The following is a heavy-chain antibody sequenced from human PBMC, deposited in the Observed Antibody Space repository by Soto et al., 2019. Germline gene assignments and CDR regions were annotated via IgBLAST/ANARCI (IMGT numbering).Heavy chain of an antibody. D-gene: IGHD3-22*01. CDR3: AGGDYYHSSGYYFYYYTMDV. CDR2: VYYGGST. Sequence: SETLSRTCTVSGGSISSSSYYWGWIRQPPGKGLEWIGNVYYGGSTYYNPSLKSRVTISVETSKSQFSLKLSSVTAADTAVYYCAGGDYYHSSGYYFYYYTMDVWGQGTIVTVSS. CDR1: GGSISSSSYY. J-gene: IGHJ6*02. V-gene: IGHV4-39*01.